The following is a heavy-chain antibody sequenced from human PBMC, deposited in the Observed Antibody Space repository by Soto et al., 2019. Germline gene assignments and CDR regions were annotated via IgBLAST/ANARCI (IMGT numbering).Heavy chain of an antibody. CDR2: ISSSSSNI. D-gene: IGHD6-6*01. Sequence: PGGSLRLSCAASGFTFSSYSMNWVRQAPGKGLEWVSYISSSSSNIYYADSVQGRLTISRDNSKNTLYLQMNSLRPEDTGLYYCARENSRISPRLFQHWGHGTLVTVSS. CDR3: ARENSRISPRLFQH. J-gene: IGHJ1*01. V-gene: IGHV3-48*01. CDR1: GFTFSSYS.